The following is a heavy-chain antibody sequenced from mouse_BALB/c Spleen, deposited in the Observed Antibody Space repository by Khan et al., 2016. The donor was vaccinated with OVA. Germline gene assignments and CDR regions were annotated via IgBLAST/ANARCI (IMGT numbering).Heavy chain of an antibody. CDR3: ARDGSRYNYAMDY. Sequence: EVQLVESGPGLVKPSQSLSLTCTVTGYSITSDYAWNWIRQFPGNKLEWMGYISYSGSTSYNPSLKSLISITRDTSKNQFFLQLNSVTTEDTATYYCARDGSRYNYAMDYWGQGTAVTGSS. CDR2: ISYSGST. CDR1: GYSITSDYA. V-gene: IGHV3-2*02. J-gene: IGHJ4*01. D-gene: IGHD2-3*01.